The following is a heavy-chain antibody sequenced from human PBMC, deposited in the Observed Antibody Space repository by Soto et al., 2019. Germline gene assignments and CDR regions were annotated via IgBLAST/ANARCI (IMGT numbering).Heavy chain of an antibody. D-gene: IGHD3-10*01. Sequence: PSETLSLTCTVSGGSISSGDYYWSWIRQPPGKGLEWIGYIYYSGSTYYNPSLKSRVTISVDTSNNQFSPKLTSVTAADTAVYYCARYYYGSGSYQDYWGQGTLVTVSS. V-gene: IGHV4-30-4*01. CDR3: ARYYYGSGSYQDY. J-gene: IGHJ4*02. CDR1: GGSISSGDYY. CDR2: IYYSGST.